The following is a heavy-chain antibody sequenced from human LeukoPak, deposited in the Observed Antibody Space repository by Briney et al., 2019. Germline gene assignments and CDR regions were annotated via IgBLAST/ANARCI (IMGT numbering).Heavy chain of an antibody. Sequence: GGSLRLSCAASGFTVGSNYMNWVRQAPGKGLEWVSVIYSGGNTYYADSVKGRFTISRDNSKSTLYLQMNSLRAEDTAVYYCAKKDNGNYFNFDYWGQGTLVTVSS. CDR3: AKKDNGNYFNFDY. CDR1: GFTVGSNY. CDR2: IYSGGNT. D-gene: IGHD2/OR15-2a*01. V-gene: IGHV3-66*01. J-gene: IGHJ4*02.